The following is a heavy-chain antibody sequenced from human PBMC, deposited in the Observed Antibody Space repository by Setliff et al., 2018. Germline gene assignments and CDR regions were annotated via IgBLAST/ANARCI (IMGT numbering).Heavy chain of an antibody. Sequence: PGGSLRLSCAASGFTFSSYSMNWGRQAPGKGLEWISNISSSSDTIYYADSVKGRFTISIDNAKKSLYLQMNSLRAGDTALYYCANEGRYCSGGSCYDGLDYWGQGALVTVSS. J-gene: IGHJ4*02. CDR1: GFTFSSYS. D-gene: IGHD2-15*01. CDR2: ISSSSDTI. CDR3: ANEGRYCSGGSCYDGLDY. V-gene: IGHV3-48*01.